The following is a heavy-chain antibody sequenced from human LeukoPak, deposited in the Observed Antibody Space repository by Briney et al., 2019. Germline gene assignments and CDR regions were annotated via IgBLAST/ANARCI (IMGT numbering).Heavy chain of an antibody. Sequence: KSSETLSLTCTVSGGSMSSYYWSWIRQPAGKGLEWIGRIFTSGNTNYNPSLNSRVTLSVDTSKNQFSLKLSSVTAADTAVYYCARSYDRSGYSVGFDFWGQGALVTVPS. CDR2: IFTSGNT. J-gene: IGHJ4*02. CDR3: ARSYDRSGYSVGFDF. D-gene: IGHD3-22*01. CDR1: GGSMSSYY. V-gene: IGHV4-4*07.